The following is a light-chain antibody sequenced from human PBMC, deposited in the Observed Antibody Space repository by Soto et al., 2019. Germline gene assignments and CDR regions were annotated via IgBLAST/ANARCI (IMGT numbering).Light chain of an antibody. CDR1: QSISSY. CDR3: QQSYITPST. CDR2: AAS. J-gene: IGKJ5*01. V-gene: IGKV1-39*01. Sequence: DIQMTQSPSSLSASVGDRVTITCRASQSISSYLNWYQQKPGKAPKLLIYAASSLQSGVPSRFSGSGSGTDFTLTISSLQPEDFATYYCQQSYITPSTFGQGTRLDIK.